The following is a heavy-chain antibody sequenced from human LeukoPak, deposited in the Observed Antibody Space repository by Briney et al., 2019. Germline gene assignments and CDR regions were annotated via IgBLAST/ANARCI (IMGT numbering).Heavy chain of an antibody. CDR2: IYYSGST. Sequence: SETLSLTCTVSGGSISSYYWSWIRQPPGKGLEWIGYIYYSGSTNYNPSLKSRVTISVDTSKNQFSLKLSSVTAADTAVYYCARGRSGSLDPWGQGTLVTVSS. V-gene: IGHV4-59*01. J-gene: IGHJ5*02. CDR1: GGSISSYY. D-gene: IGHD1-26*01. CDR3: ARGRSGSLDP.